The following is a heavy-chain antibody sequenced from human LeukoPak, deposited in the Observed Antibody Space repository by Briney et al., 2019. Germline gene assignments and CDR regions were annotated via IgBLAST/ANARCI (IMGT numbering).Heavy chain of an antibody. CDR2: IYYSGST. D-gene: IGHD6-13*01. Sequence: SETLSLTCTVSGGSISSSSSYWGWIRQPPGKGLEWIGSIYYSGSTYYNPSLKSRVTISVDTSKNQFSLKLSSVTAADTAVYYCARHLDTSSWTYYYYYMDVWCKGTTVTVSS. V-gene: IGHV4-39*01. CDR1: GGSISSSSSY. J-gene: IGHJ6*03. CDR3: ARHLDTSSWTYYYYYMDV.